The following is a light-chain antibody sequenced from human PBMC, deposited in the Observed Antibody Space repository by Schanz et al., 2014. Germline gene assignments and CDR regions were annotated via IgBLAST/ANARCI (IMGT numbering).Light chain of an antibody. Sequence: DIVMTQSPDSLPVSLGERATINCKSSQSVLYTSDSKNYLAWYQHKPGQPPKLLISWASTRESGVPDRVTGSGSGTDFTLTISGLQAEDVAVYYCQQYFSGLTFGQGTTVEIK. CDR2: WAS. V-gene: IGKV4-1*01. CDR3: QQYFSGLT. CDR1: QSVLYTSDSKNY. J-gene: IGKJ1*01.